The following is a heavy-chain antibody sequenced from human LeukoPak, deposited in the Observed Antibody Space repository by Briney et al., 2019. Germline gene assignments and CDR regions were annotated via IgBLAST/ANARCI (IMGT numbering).Heavy chain of an antibody. D-gene: IGHD6-13*01. CDR3: ARRATIKSNSCFDH. CDR1: GGSISTYY. CDR2: IYYSGST. V-gene: IGHV4-59*08. J-gene: IGHJ4*02. Sequence: SETLSLTCTVSGGSISTYYWSWIRQPPGKGLEWIGYIYYSGSTDYNPSLKSRVPISVDTSKNQFSLKLSSVTAADTAVYYCARRATIKSNSCFDHWGQGTLVTVSS.